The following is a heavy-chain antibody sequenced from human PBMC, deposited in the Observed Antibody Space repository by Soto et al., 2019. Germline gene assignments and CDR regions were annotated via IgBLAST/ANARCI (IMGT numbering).Heavy chain of an antibody. CDR2: INSDGSST. D-gene: IGHD3-10*01. CDR1: GFTFSYW. V-gene: IGHV3-74*01. J-gene: IGHJ4*02. CDR3: IKDRERGTPYAFDS. Sequence: GGSLRLSCAASGFTFSYWMHWVRQAPGKGLVWVSRINSDGSSTSYADSVKGRFTVSRDNAKNTVYLQMSSLRVEDTALYYCIKDRERGTPYAFDSWGQGTLVTVSS.